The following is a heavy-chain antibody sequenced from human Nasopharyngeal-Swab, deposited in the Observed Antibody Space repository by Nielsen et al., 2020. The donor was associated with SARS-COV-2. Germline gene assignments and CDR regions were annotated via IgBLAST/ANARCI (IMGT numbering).Heavy chain of an antibody. Sequence: VRQAPGKGLEWVSSISSSSSYIYYADSVKGRFTISRDNAKNSLYLQMNSLRAEDTAVYYCARHNPNTYDILTGYAGSHRSAFDIWGQGTMVTVSS. V-gene: IGHV3-21*01. J-gene: IGHJ3*02. CDR3: ARHNPNTYDILTGYAGSHRSAFDI. CDR2: ISSSSSYI. D-gene: IGHD3-9*01.